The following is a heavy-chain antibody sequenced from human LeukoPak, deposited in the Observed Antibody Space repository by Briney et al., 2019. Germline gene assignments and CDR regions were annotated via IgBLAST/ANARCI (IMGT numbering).Heavy chain of an antibody. V-gene: IGHV3-53*01. D-gene: IGHD1-14*01. J-gene: IGHJ4*02. CDR3: ASSNNRDRSSEGLLFDY. CDR2: MYSGGIT. Sequence: PGGSLRLSCAASGFTVSSNYMSRVRQAPGEGLEWGSVMYSGGITYYADSVKGRFTISRDNTKNTLYLQMSSLRAEDTAVYYCASSNNRDRSSEGLLFDYWGQGTLVTVSS. CDR1: GFTVSSNY.